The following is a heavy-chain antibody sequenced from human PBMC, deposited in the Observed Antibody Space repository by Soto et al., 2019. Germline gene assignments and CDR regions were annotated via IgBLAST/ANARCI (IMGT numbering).Heavy chain of an antibody. Sequence: ASVKVSCKASGYTFTGYYMHWVRQAPGQGLEWMGWINPNSGGTNYAQKFQGWVTMTRDTSISTAYMELSRLRSDDTAVYYCATAEERGYYTFDYWGQGTLVTVSS. CDR2: INPNSGGT. J-gene: IGHJ4*02. V-gene: IGHV1-2*04. CDR1: GYTFTGYY. CDR3: ATAEERGYYTFDY. D-gene: IGHD3-22*01.